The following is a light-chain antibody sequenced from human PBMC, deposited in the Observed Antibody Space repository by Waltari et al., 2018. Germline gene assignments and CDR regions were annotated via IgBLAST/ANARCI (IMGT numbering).Light chain of an antibody. CDR2: GAS. Sequence: IVLTQSSGTLSLSPAVRPTLSCRASQSVSRYLAWYQQKPGQAPNLLIYGASTRATGIPDRFTGSGYGTDFSLTISSLEPEDFAIYYCQHYGRLPATFGRGTKVEIK. CDR3: QHYGRLPAT. V-gene: IGKV3-20*01. J-gene: IGKJ1*01. CDR1: QSVSRY.